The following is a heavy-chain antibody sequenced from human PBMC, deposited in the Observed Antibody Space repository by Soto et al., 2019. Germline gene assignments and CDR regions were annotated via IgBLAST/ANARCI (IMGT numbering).Heavy chain of an antibody. V-gene: IGHV3-30-3*01. D-gene: IGHD6-19*01. CDR2: ISYDGSNK. CDR1: GFTFSSYA. CDR3: ASGRISVAFDI. J-gene: IGHJ3*02. Sequence: PGGSLRLSCAASGFTFSSYAMHWVRQAPGKGLEWVAVISYDGSNKYYADSVKGRFTISRDNSKNTLYLQMNSLRAEDTAVYYCASGRISVAFDIWGQGTMVTVSS.